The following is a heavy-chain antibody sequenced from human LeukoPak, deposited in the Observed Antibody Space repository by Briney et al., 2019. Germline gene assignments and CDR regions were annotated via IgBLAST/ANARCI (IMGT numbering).Heavy chain of an antibody. Sequence: QPGGSLRLSCAASGLTFSSYWMRWVRQAPGKGLVWVSRINSDGSSTSYADSVKGRFTISRDNAKNTLYLQMNSLRAEDTAVYYCAGRGNYYDSSGYYYYMDVWGKGTTVTVSS. CDR3: AGRGNYYDSSGYYYYMDV. J-gene: IGHJ6*03. CDR1: GLTFSSYW. D-gene: IGHD3-22*01. V-gene: IGHV3-74*01. CDR2: INSDGSST.